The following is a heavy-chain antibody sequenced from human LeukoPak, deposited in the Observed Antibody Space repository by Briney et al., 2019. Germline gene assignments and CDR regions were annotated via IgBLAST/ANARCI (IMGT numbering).Heavy chain of an antibody. D-gene: IGHD3-16*01. CDR1: GFTSSSYE. V-gene: IGHV3-48*03. Sequence: PGGSLRLSCAASGFTSSSYEMNWVRQAPGKGREWVSYISSSGSTIYYADSVKGRFTLSRDNAKNSLYLQMNSLRAEDTAVYYCARDRFSDWGDYYYYYMDVWGKGTTVTVSS. CDR2: ISSSGSTI. J-gene: IGHJ6*03. CDR3: ARDRFSDWGDYYYYYMDV.